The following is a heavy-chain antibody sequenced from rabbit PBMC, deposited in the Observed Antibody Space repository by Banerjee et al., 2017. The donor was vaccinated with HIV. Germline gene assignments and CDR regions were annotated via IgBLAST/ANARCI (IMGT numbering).Heavy chain of an antibody. CDR3: ARDGYAGYAGYGYAFNL. D-gene: IGHD6-1*01. Sequence: QEQLVESGGGLVTLGGSLKLSCKASGIDFSSYGISWVRQAPGKGLEWIAYIYPDYGSTDYASWVNGRFTISLDNAQNTVFLQMTSLTAADTATYFCARDGYAGYAGYGYAFNLWGQGTLVTVS. CDR2: IYPDYGST. J-gene: IGHJ4*01. V-gene: IGHV1S47*01. CDR1: GIDFSSYG.